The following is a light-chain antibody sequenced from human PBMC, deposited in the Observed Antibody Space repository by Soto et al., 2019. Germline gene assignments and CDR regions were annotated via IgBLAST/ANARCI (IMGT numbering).Light chain of an antibody. Sequence: SALTQPASGYGIPGRRVTISCSGSSSNIGSNYVYWYQQLPGTAPKLLIYRNNQRPSGVPDRFSGSKSGTSASLAISGLRSEDEADYYCAAWDDSLSGLYVVGTGTKVTVL. CDR3: AAWDDSLSGLYV. V-gene: IGLV1-47*01. J-gene: IGLJ1*01. CDR1: SSNIGSNY. CDR2: RNN.